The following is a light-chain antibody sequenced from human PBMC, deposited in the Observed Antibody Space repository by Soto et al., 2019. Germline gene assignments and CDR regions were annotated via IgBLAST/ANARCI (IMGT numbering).Light chain of an antibody. CDR1: SSDVGGYNY. CDR2: EIS. CDR3: SSYTSSSTGYV. J-gene: IGLJ1*01. V-gene: IGLV2-14*01. Sequence: QSALTQPASVSGSPGQASTISCTGTSSDVGGYNYVSWYQQHPGKAPKLMISEISNRPSGVSNRYSGSKSGNTAYLTISWCEGEDEADYYCSSYTSSSTGYVFGSGTQLTVL.